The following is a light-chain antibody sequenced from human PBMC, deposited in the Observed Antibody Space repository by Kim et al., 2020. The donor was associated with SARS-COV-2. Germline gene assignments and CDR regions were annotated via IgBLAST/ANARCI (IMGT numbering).Light chain of an antibody. CDR3: QQRSNWPAT. Sequence: EIVLTQSPATLSLSPGERATLSCRASQSVSHFLAWYQQKPGQAPRLVIYDASSRATRIPARFSGSGSGTDFTLTISSLEPEDFAVYYCQQRSNWPATFGGGTKVDIK. CDR2: DAS. CDR1: QSVSHF. J-gene: IGKJ4*01. V-gene: IGKV3-11*01.